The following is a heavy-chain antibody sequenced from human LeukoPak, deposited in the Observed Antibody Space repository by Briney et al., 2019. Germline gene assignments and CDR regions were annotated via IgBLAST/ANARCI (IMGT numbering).Heavy chain of an antibody. CDR2: ISSSSSYI. Sequence: GGSLRLSCAASGFTFSSYSMNWVRQAPGKGLEWVSSISSSSSYIYYAGSVKGRFTISRDNAKNSLYLQMNSLRAEDTAVYYCARGGGWELPLDYWGQGTLVTVSS. CDR1: GFTFSSYS. CDR3: ARGGGWELPLDY. D-gene: IGHD1-26*01. V-gene: IGHV3-21*01. J-gene: IGHJ4*02.